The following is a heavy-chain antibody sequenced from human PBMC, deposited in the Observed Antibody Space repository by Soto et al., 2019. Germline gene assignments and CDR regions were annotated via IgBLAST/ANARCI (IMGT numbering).Heavy chain of an antibody. CDR2: IYHSGSA. CDR1: SYSISGGFF. J-gene: IGHJ5*02. D-gene: IGHD3-3*01. V-gene: IGHV4-38-2*01. Sequence: PSETLSLTCAVSSYSISGGFFWAWIRQPPGKGLEWIGNIYHSGSAHYNPSLKSRVTMSVDTSKNNFSLWLTSVTAADTAVYYCARVTIFEYWFDPWGQGILVTVSS. CDR3: ARVTIFEYWFDP.